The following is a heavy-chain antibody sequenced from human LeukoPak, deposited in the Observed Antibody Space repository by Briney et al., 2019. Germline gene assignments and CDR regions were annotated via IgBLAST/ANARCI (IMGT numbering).Heavy chain of an antibody. D-gene: IGHD3-22*01. Sequence: ASVKVSCKASGYTFTGYYMHWVRQAPGQGLEWMGWINPNSGGTNYAQKFQGRVTMTRDTSISTAYMELSRLRSDDTAVYYCARDLGWPDYYDSSGYRVSWGQGTLVTASS. CDR2: INPNSGGT. CDR1: GYTFTGYY. CDR3: ARDLGWPDYYDSSGYRVS. V-gene: IGHV1-2*02. J-gene: IGHJ4*02.